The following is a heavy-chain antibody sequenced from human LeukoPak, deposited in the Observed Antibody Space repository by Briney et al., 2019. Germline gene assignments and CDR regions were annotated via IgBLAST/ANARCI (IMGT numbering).Heavy chain of an antibody. D-gene: IGHD3-9*01. CDR1: GFTFGTYG. J-gene: IGHJ4*02. CDR2: ISYDGDNK. V-gene: IGHV3-30*18. Sequence: GGSLRLSCAASGFTFGTYGMHWVRQAPGKGLEWVAVISYDGDNKYYADSVKGRFTISRDNSKNTLYLQMNSLRAEDTAVYYCAKDFGRYDILTGPDYWGQGTLVTVSS. CDR3: AKDFGRYDILTGPDY.